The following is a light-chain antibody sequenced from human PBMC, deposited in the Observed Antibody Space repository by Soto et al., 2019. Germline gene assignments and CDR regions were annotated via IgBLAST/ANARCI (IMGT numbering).Light chain of an antibody. V-gene: IGLV2-14*03. CDR3: SSFTTRRTVL. Sequence: QSALTQPASVSGSPGQSITISCTGTSSDVGAYKHVSWYQQHPGKAPKLMIYDVNNRPSGVSDRFSGSKSDNTASLTISGLQAEDEGDYYCSSFTTRRTVLFGGGTKVTVL. CDR2: DVN. CDR1: SSDVGAYKH. J-gene: IGLJ2*01.